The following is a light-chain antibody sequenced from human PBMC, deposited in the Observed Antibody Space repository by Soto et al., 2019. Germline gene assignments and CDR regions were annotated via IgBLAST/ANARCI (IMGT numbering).Light chain of an antibody. CDR3: QQYGSSPWT. J-gene: IGKJ1*01. Sequence: EIVLTQSPGTLSLSPGERATLSCRASQSVTSTHLAWYQQKPGQAPRLLIYGASSRSTGIPDRFSGSGSGTGFTLTVSRLEPEDLAVYYCQQYGSSPWTFGQGTKVEI. CDR1: QSVTSTH. CDR2: GAS. V-gene: IGKV3-20*01.